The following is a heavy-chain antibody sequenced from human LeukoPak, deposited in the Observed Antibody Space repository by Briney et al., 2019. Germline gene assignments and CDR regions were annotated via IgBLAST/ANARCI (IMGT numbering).Heavy chain of an antibody. J-gene: IGHJ5*02. CDR3: TTIAMVRGFTPQGVSNWFDP. Sequence: PGGSLRLSCAASGFTVSSNYMSWVRQAPGKGLEWVGRIKSKTDGGTTDYAAPVKGRFTISRDDSKNTLYLQMNSLKTEDTAVYYCTTIAMVRGFTPQGVSNWFDPWGQGTLVTVSS. D-gene: IGHD3-10*01. CDR2: IKSKTDGGTT. V-gene: IGHV3-15*01. CDR1: GFTVSSNY.